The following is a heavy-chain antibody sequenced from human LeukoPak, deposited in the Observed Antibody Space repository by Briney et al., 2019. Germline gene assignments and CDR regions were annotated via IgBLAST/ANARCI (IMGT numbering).Heavy chain of an antibody. J-gene: IGHJ4*02. CDR3: ARARPVGAPTGFDY. V-gene: IGHV3-30*03. CDR1: GFIFSSYW. CDR2: ISDDGRRT. Sequence: PGGSLRLSCAASGFIFSSYWMTWVRQAPGQGLEWVAVISDDGRRTYYAESVEGRFTISRDNSNNMLYLQMNSLRPDDTAVCYCARARPVGAPTGFDYWGQGTLVTVSS. D-gene: IGHD1-26*01.